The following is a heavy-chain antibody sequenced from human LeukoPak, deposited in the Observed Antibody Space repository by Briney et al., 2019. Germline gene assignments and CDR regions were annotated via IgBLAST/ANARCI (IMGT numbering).Heavy chain of an antibody. Sequence: SVKVSCKASGYTFTGYYMHWVRQAPGQGLEWMGGIIPIFCTANYAQKFQGRVTITADESTSTAYMELSSLRSEDTAVYYCARGLPRGYYDFWSGYPTQNWFDPWGQGTLVTVSS. CDR2: IIPIFCTA. D-gene: IGHD3-3*01. CDR3: ARGLPRGYYDFWSGYPTQNWFDP. J-gene: IGHJ5*02. CDR1: GYTFTGYY. V-gene: IGHV1-69*13.